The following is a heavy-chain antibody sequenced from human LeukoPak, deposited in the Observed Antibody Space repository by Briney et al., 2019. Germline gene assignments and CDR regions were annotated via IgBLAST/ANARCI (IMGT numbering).Heavy chain of an antibody. CDR3: AKDSGDYDYVWGSYHSNFDY. D-gene: IGHD3-16*02. CDR2: ISASGGST. V-gene: IGHV3-23*01. CDR1: GFTFSTYV. J-gene: IGHJ4*02. Sequence: GGSLRLSCAASGFTFSTYVMTWVRQAPGKGLEWVSGISASGGSTYYADSVKGRFTISRDNSKNTLYLQMNSLRAEDTAVYYCAKDSGDYDYVWGSYHSNFDYWGQGTLVTVSS.